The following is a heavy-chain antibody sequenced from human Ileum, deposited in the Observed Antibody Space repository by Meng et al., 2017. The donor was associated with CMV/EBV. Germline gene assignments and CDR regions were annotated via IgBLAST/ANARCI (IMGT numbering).Heavy chain of an antibody. J-gene: IGHJ4*02. CDR3: ARQNGPFDY. V-gene: IGHV6-1*01. CDR1: GYCVSRHSVT. CDR2: TYYRSKWYH. Sequence: CALSGYCVSRHSVTWNWIRQSPSRGLEWLRRTYYRSKWYHDYAVSMKSRMTINPDTSKNQFSLQLNSVTPEDTAVYYCARQNGPFDYWGRGTLVTVSS.